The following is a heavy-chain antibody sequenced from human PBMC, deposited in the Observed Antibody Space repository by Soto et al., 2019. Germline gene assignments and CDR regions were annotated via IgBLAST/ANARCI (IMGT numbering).Heavy chain of an antibody. CDR3: AKDLKSSGWYGGVDY. Sequence: ESGGGVVQPGRSLRLSCAASGFTFSSYGMHWVRQAPGKGLEWVAVISYDGSNKYYADSVKGRFTISRDNSKNTLYLQMNSLRAEDTAVYYCAKDLKSSGWYGGVDYWGQGTLVTVSS. D-gene: IGHD6-19*01. CDR2: ISYDGSNK. J-gene: IGHJ4*02. V-gene: IGHV3-30*18. CDR1: GFTFSSYG.